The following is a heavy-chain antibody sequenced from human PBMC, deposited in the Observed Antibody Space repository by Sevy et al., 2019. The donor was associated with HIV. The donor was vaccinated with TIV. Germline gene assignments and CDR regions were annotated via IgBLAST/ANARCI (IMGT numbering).Heavy chain of an antibody. CDR2: IYFTGNT. J-gene: IGHJ4*02. D-gene: IGHD1-1*01. Sequence: SETLSLTCSVSGGSISSYFWTWVRQSPGKGLEWIGNIYFTGNTDYSPSLKSRVTLSLDTSKSQFSLTLKCVTAADTAIYFCASDSTTRPRVLDYWGQGTLVTVSS. CDR1: GGSISSYF. CDR3: ASDSTTRPRVLDY. V-gene: IGHV4-59*01.